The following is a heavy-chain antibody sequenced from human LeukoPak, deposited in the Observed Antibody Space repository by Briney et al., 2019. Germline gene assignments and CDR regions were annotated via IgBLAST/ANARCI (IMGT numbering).Heavy chain of an antibody. D-gene: IGHD2-15*01. V-gene: IGHV4-59*01. CDR3: ARARCSGGSCYWGWFDP. J-gene: IGHJ5*02. CDR2: IYYSGST. CDR1: GGSISSYY. Sequence: KPPETLSLTCTVSGGSISSYYWSWIRQPPGKGLEWIGYIYYSGSTNYNPSLKSRVTISVDTSKNQFSLKLSSVTAADTAVYYCARARCSGGSCYWGWFDPWGQGTLVTVSS.